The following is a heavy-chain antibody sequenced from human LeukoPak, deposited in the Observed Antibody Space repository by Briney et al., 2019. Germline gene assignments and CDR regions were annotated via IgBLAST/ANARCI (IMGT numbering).Heavy chain of an antibody. CDR1: GGTFSSYA. CDR3: ARASPPGVRPYYYMDV. CDR2: IIPIFGTA. V-gene: IGHV1-69*13. J-gene: IGHJ6*03. D-gene: IGHD1-14*01. Sequence: ASVKVSCKASGGTFSSYAISWVRQAPGQGLEWMGGIIPIFGTANYAQKFQGRVTITADESTSTAYMELSSLRSEDTAVYYCARASPPGVRPYYYMDVWGKGTTVTVSS.